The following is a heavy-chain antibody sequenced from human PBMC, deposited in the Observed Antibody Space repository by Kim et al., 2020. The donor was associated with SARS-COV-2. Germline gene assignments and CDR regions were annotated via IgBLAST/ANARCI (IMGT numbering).Heavy chain of an antibody. CDR3: ARGVVVTAIHYYGMDV. Sequence: KFQGRVTIPADESTSTAYMELSSLRSEDTAVYYCARGVVVTAIHYYGMDVWGQGTTVTVSS. D-gene: IGHD2-21*02. J-gene: IGHJ6*02. V-gene: IGHV1-69*01.